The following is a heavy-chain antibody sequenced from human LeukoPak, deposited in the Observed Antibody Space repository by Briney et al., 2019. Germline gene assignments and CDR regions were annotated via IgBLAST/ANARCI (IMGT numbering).Heavy chain of an antibody. CDR3: ARDRKVRGYYYVDY. CDR2: IYYSGST. J-gene: IGHJ4*02. Sequence: SETLSLTCTVSGGSISSSSYYWGWIRQPPGKGLEWIGSIYYSGSTYYNPSLKSRVTISVDTSKNQFSLKLSSVTAADTAVYYCARDRKVRGYYYVDYWGQGTLVTVSS. CDR1: GGSISSSSYY. D-gene: IGHD3-22*01. V-gene: IGHV4-39*07.